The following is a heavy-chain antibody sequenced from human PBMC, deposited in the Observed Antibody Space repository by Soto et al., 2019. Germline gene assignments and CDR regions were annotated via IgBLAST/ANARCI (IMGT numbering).Heavy chain of an antibody. V-gene: IGHV3-30*18. J-gene: IGHJ6*02. CDR3: AKYVVVVAAMSMDV. CDR2: ISYDGSNK. CDR1: GFTFSSYG. D-gene: IGHD2-15*01. Sequence: GGSLRLSCAASGFTFSSYGMHWVRQAPGKGLEWVAVISYDGSNKYYADSVKGRFTISRDNSKNTLYLQMISLRAEDTAVYSCAKYVVVVAAMSMDVWGQGTTVTVSS.